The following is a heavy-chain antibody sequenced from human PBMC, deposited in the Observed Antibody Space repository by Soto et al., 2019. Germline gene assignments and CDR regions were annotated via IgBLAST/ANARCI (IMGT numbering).Heavy chain of an antibody. CDR1: GFTVSSNY. J-gene: IGHJ6*03. D-gene: IGHD1-7*01. Sequence: GGSLRLSCAASGFTVSSNYMSWVRQAPGKGLEWVSVIYSGGSTYYADSVKGRFTISRHNSKNTLYLQMNSLRAEDTAVYYCASQTELPPAVYYYYYMDVWGKGTTVTVSS. CDR3: ASQTELPPAVYYYYYMDV. CDR2: IYSGGST. V-gene: IGHV3-53*04.